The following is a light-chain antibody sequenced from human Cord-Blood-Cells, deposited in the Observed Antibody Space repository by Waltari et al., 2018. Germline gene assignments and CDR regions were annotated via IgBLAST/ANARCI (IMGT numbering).Light chain of an antibody. Sequence: DIQMTQSPSSLSASVGDRVTITCQASQDISNYLNWYQQKPGKAPKLLIYDASNLETGVRSRFRGSGSGTDFTFTISSLQPEDIATYYCQQYDNLPLTFGGGTKVEIK. CDR3: QQYDNLPLT. CDR2: DAS. V-gene: IGKV1-33*01. J-gene: IGKJ4*01. CDR1: QDISNY.